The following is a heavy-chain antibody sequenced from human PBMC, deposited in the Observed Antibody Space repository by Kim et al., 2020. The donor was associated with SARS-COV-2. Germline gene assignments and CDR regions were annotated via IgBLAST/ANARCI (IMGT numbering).Heavy chain of an antibody. J-gene: IGHJ4*02. CDR3: ARGANRYFDY. CDR1: GDSVANNGVA. CDR2: TYYRSKWSS. Sequence: SQTLSLTCAISGDSVANNGVAWNWFRQSPSRGLQWLGRTYYRSKWSSDYATFMKGRITVNADTSGNQFSLQLNSVTPEDTAVYYCARGANRYFDYWGQGTPVTVSS. V-gene: IGHV6-1*01.